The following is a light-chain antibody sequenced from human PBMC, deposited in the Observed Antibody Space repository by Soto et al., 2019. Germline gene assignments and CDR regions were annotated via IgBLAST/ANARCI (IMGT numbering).Light chain of an antibody. CDR3: QQYNNWPET. Sequence: EIVMTQSPATLSVSPGERATLSCRASQSVSSNLAWYQQKVGQAPRVLIYDASTRATGIPGRFSGSGSGTEFTLTISSLQSEDFPVYYCQQYNNWPETFGQRTKVEIK. V-gene: IGKV3-15*01. J-gene: IGKJ1*01. CDR2: DAS. CDR1: QSVSSN.